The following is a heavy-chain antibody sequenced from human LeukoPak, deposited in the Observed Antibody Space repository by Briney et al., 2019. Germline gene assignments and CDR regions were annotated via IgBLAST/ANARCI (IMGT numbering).Heavy chain of an antibody. Sequence: KPSETLSLTCAVYGGSLSGYYWNWIRQSPGKGLEWIGEINHSGTTNYNPSLKSRATISVDTFKNQFSLRLTSVTAADTAVYYCARFPCSGDSCYSGIRAFDIWGQGTMVIVSS. CDR1: GGSLSGYY. CDR3: ARFPCSGDSCYSGIRAFDI. CDR2: INHSGTT. J-gene: IGHJ3*02. D-gene: IGHD2-15*01. V-gene: IGHV4-34*01.